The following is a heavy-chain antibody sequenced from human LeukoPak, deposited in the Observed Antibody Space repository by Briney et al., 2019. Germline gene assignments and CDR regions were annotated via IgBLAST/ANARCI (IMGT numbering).Heavy chain of an antibody. Sequence: ASVKVSCKASGYTFTSYDINWVRQATGQGLEWMGWMNPNSGNTGYAQKFQGRVTMTEDTSTDTAYMELSSLRSEDTAVYYCATGLSGFDYWGQGTLVTVSS. CDR2: MNPNSGNT. V-gene: IGHV1-8*02. D-gene: IGHD3-3*01. J-gene: IGHJ4*02. CDR3: ATGLSGFDY. CDR1: GYTFTSYD.